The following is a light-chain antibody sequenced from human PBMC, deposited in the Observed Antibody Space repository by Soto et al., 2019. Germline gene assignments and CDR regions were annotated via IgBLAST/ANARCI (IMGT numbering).Light chain of an antibody. CDR1: SSDVGGYNY. V-gene: IGLV2-8*01. Sequence: QSALTQPPSASGSPGQSVPLSCTGTSSDVGGYNYVSWYQQHPGKAPKLMIYEVSKRPAGVPDRFSGSKSGNTASLTVSGLQAEDEADYYCSSYAGSNNLVFGGGPKLT. J-gene: IGLJ2*01. CDR2: EVS. CDR3: SSYAGSNNLV.